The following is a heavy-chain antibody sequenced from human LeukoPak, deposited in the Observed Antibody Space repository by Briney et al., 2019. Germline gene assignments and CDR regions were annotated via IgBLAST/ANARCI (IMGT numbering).Heavy chain of an antibody. CDR2: ISYDGSNK. CDR1: GFTFSSYA. V-gene: IGHV3-30-3*01. D-gene: IGHD5-18*01. J-gene: IGHJ4*02. CDR3: ARAPDTAPGY. Sequence: GGSLRLSCAASGFTFSSYAMHWVRQAPGKGLEWVAVISYDGSNKYYADSVKGRFTISRDNSKNTLYLQMNSLRAEDTAVYYCARAPDTAPGYWGQGTLVTVSS.